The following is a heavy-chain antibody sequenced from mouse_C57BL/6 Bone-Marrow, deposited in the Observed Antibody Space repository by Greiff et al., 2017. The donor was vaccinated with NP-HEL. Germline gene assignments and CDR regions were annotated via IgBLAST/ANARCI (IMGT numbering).Heavy chain of an antibody. Sequence: QVQLQQPGAELVKPGASVKMSCKASGYTFTSYWITWVKQRPGQGLEWIGDIYPGSGSTNYNEKFKSKATLTVDTSSSTAYMQLSSLTSEDSAVYYCARYPTTVVAGGAMDYWGQGTSVTVSS. D-gene: IGHD1-1*01. CDR3: ARYPTTVVAGGAMDY. CDR1: GYTFTSYW. J-gene: IGHJ4*01. CDR2: IYPGSGST. V-gene: IGHV1-55*01.